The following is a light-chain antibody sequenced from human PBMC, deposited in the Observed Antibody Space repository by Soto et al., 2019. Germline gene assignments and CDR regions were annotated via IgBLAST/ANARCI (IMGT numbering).Light chain of an antibody. V-gene: IGKV3-15*01. Sequence: EIVMTQSPATLSVSPGERATLSCRASQSVKSHLAWYQQKPGQAPRLLIYGASTRATGIPARFSGSGSGTELTLTISSLQSEDFAVYYCQHYDNWPLTFGQGTRREIK. CDR3: QHYDNWPLT. J-gene: IGKJ5*01. CDR2: GAS. CDR1: QSVKSH.